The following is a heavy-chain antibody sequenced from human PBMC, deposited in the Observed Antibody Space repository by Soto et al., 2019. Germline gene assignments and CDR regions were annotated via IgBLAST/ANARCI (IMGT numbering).Heavy chain of an antibody. CDR2: IYYSGST. J-gene: IGHJ6*02. CDR1: GVSISSYY. D-gene: IGHD3-3*01. CDR3: ARDPRYYDFWSGLDV. V-gene: IGHV4-59*01. Sequence: PSETLSLTCTVSGVSISSYYWSWIRQPPGKGLEWIGYIYYSGSTNYNPSLKSRVTISVDTSKNQFSLKLSSVTAAATAVYYCARDPRYYDFWSGLDVWGQGTTVTVSS.